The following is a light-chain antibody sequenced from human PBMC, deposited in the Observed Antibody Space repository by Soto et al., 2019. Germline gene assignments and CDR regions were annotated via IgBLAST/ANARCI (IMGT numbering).Light chain of an antibody. CDR2: DAS. Sequence: EIVMTQSPATLSVSPGEGATLSCRASQSVSSNYLAWYQQKPGLAPRLLIYDASNRATGIPDRSSGSGSGTDFTLTISRLEPEDSAVYYCQQYGSSRTFGQGTKVDIK. CDR1: QSVSSNY. J-gene: IGKJ1*01. CDR3: QQYGSSRT. V-gene: IGKV3D-20*01.